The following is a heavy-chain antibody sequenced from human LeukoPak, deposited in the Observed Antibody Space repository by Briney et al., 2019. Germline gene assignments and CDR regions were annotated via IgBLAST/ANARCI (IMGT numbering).Heavy chain of an antibody. Sequence: GGSLRLSCAGSGFNFRDHWMSWLRQAPGKGPEWVAHIKPDGSEKYYVDSVKGRFIISRDDARNSLSLQMNSLRAEDTAVCYCAELGITMIGGVWGKGTTVTISS. V-gene: IGHV3-7*01. J-gene: IGHJ6*04. CDR3: AELGITMIGGV. D-gene: IGHD3-10*02. CDR2: IKPDGSEK. CDR1: GFNFRDHW.